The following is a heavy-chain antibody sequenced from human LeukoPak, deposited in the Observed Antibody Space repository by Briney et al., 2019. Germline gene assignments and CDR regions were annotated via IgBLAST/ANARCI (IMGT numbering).Heavy chain of an antibody. CDR1: GYTFTSYG. D-gene: IGHD3-22*01. CDR2: ISAYNGNT. J-gene: IGHJ5*02. V-gene: IGHV1-18*01. Sequence: AASVKVSCKASGYTFTSYGISWVRQAPGQGLEWMGWISAYNGNTNYAQKLQGRVTMTTDTSTSTAYMELRSLRSDDTAVYYCAGMGVDSHGYYPLLNWFDPWGQGTLVTVSS. CDR3: AGMGVDSHGYYPLLNWFDP.